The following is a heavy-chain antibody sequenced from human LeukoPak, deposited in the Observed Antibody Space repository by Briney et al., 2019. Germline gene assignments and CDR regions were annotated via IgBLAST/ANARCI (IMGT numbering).Heavy chain of an antibody. D-gene: IGHD3-3*01. J-gene: IGHJ5*02. Sequence: ASVKVSCKVSGYTLTELSMHWVRQAPGKGLEWMGGFDPEDGETIYAQKFQGRVTMTEDTSTDTAYMELSSLISEDTAVYYCARDRAIKRITIFGVDTALFDPWGQGTLVTVSS. CDR3: ARDRAIKRITIFGVDTALFDP. V-gene: IGHV1-24*01. CDR1: GYTLTELS. CDR2: FDPEDGET.